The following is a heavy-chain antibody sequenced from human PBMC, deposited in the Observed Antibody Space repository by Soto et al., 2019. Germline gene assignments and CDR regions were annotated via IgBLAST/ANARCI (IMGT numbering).Heavy chain of an antibody. D-gene: IGHD6-13*01. V-gene: IGHV3-23*01. CDR3: AKAFSSSWYDDASDT. Sequence: EVQLLESGGGLVQPGGSLRLSCAASGFTFSSFDMNWVRQAPGKGLEWVSAISGSGGSTYYADSVKGRFTISRDNSKNTLYLQMSTLRAEDTAVYYCAKAFSSSWYDDASDTWGQGTMVTVSS. CDR2: ISGSGGST. CDR1: GFTFSSFD. J-gene: IGHJ3*02.